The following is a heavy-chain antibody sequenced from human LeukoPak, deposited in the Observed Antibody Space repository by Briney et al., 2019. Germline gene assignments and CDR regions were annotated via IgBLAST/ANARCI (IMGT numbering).Heavy chain of an antibody. CDR3: ATVNLTGYSSGWFDY. Sequence: ASVKVSCKVSGYTLTELSMHWVRQAPGKGLEWMGGFDPEDGETIYAQKFRGRVTMTEDTSTDTAYMELSSLRSEDTAVYYCATVNLTGYSSGWFDYWGQGTLVTVSS. D-gene: IGHD6-19*01. V-gene: IGHV1-24*01. CDR1: GYTLTELS. CDR2: FDPEDGET. J-gene: IGHJ5*01.